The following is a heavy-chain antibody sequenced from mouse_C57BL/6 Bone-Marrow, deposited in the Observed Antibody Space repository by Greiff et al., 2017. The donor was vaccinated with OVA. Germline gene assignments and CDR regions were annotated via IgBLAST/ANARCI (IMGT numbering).Heavy chain of an antibody. J-gene: IGHJ1*03. D-gene: IGHD1-1*01. Sequence: VQLQQPGAELVKPGASVKMSCKASGYTFTSYWITWVKQRPGQGLEWIGDIYPGSGSTNYNEKFKSKATLTVDISSSTAYMPLSSLTSEDSEVYDGERGAITAVVAKRGYFDVWGTGTTVTVSS. CDR1: GYTFTSYW. V-gene: IGHV1-55*01. CDR2: IYPGSGST. CDR3: ERGAITAVVAKRGYFDV.